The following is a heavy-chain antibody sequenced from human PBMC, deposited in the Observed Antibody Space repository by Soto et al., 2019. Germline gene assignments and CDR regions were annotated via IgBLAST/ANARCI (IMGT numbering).Heavy chain of an antibody. CDR3: ARGPSLAAAGTGVDY. J-gene: IGHJ4*02. CDR1: GGSFSGYY. V-gene: IGHV4-34*01. Sequence: ASETLSLTCAVYGGSFSGYYWSWIRQPPGKGLEWIGEINHSGSTNYNPSLKSRVTISVDTSKNQFSLKLSSVTAADTAVYYCARGPSLAAAGTGVDYWGQGTLVTVSS. CDR2: INHSGST. D-gene: IGHD6-13*01.